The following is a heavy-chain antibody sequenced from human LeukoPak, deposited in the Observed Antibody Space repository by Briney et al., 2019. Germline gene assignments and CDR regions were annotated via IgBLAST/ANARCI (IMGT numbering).Heavy chain of an antibody. CDR3: ASSGYSSSSAFDI. CDR1: GGTFSSYA. J-gene: IGHJ3*02. V-gene: IGHV1-69*05. D-gene: IGHD6-13*01. CDR2: IIPIFGTA. Sequence: ASVKVSCKASGGTFSSYAISWVRQAPGQGLEWMGGIIPIFGTANYAQKFQGRVTITTDESTSTAYMELSSLRSEDTAVYYCASSGYSSSSAFDIWGQGTMVTVSS.